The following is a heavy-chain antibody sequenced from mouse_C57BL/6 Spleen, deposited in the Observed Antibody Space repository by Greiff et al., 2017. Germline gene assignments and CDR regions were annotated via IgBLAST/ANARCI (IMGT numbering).Heavy chain of an antibody. J-gene: IGHJ4*01. D-gene: IGHD2-10*02. CDR2: IYPGSGST. CDR3: ARLRPSQAMDY. Sequence: VQLQQPGAELVKPGASVKMSCKASGYTFTSYWITWVKPRPGQGLEWIGDIYPGSGSTNYNEKFKSKATLTVDTSSSTAYMQLSILTSEASAVYYCARLRPSQAMDYWGQGTSVTVSS. V-gene: IGHV1-55*01. CDR1: GYTFTSYW.